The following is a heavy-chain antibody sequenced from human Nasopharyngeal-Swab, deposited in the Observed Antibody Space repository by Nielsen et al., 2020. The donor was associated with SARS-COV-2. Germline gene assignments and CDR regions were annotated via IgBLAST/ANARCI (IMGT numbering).Heavy chain of an antibody. D-gene: IGHD6-19*01. V-gene: IGHV3-74*03. Sequence: VRQAPGKGLVGVSRIDIAGTVTSYAGSLKGRFTISRDNAKNTLYLQMNSLRVEDTAIYYCARGSSDWNGIDYWGQGTLVTVSS. CDR3: ARGSSDWNGIDY. CDR2: IDIAGTVT. J-gene: IGHJ4*02.